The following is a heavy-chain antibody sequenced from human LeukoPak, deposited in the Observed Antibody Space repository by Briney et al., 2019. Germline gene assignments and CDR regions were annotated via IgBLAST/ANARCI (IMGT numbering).Heavy chain of an antibody. J-gene: IGHJ4*02. CDR3: ARGIYGGSPFDY. Sequence: PSETLSLTCTVSGGSVSSGSYYWSWMRQPPGKGLEWIGYIYYSGSTNYNPSLKSRVTISVDTSKNQFSLKLSSVTAADTAVYYCARGIYGGSPFDYWGQGALVTVSS. D-gene: IGHD4-23*01. V-gene: IGHV4-61*01. CDR2: IYYSGST. CDR1: GGSVSSGSYY.